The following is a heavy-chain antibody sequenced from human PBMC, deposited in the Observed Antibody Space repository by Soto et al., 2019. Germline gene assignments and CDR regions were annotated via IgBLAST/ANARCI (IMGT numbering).Heavy chain of an antibody. D-gene: IGHD5-12*01. J-gene: IGHJ4*02. CDR2: IIPIFGTA. CDR3: ASQATIKGHVYFDY. Sequence: QVQLVQSGAEVEKPGSSVKVSCKASGGTFSSYAISWVRQAPGQGLEWMGGIIPIFGTATYAQKFQGRVTITADESTSTAYMELSSLRSEDTAVYYCASQATIKGHVYFDYWGQGTLVTVSS. CDR1: GGTFSSYA. V-gene: IGHV1-69*01.